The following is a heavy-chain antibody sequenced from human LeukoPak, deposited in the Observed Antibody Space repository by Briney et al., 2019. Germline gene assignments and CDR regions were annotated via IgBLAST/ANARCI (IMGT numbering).Heavy chain of an antibody. D-gene: IGHD3-16*02. V-gene: IGHV1-69*13. CDR2: IIPIFGTA. Sequence: ASVKVSCKASGGTFSSYAISWVRQAPGQGLEWMGGIIPIFGTANYAQKFQGRVTITADESTSTAHMELSSLRSEDTAVYYCARDRARESYRSGFVNWFDPWGQGTLVTVSS. CDR3: ARDRARESYRSGFVNWFDP. J-gene: IGHJ5*02. CDR1: GGTFSSYA.